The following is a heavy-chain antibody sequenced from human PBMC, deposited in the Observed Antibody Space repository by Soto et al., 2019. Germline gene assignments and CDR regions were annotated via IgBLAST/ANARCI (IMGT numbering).Heavy chain of an antibody. J-gene: IGHJ4*02. CDR3: AKDLRVNDFWSGSGPAFDY. CDR1: GFTFSSYS. Sequence: GGSLRLSWAASGFTFSSYSMSWVRQAPGKGLEWVSSISNSGGGAFYADPVKGRFTISRDNPKHTLYLQMNSLSAEDTAVYHWAKDLRVNDFWSGSGPAFDYWSQRILVTVSS. CDR2: ISNSGGGA. D-gene: IGHD3-3*01. V-gene: IGHV3-23*01.